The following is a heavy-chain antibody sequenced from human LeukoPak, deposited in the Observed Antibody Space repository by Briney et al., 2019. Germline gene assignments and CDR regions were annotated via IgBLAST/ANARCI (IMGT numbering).Heavy chain of an antibody. CDR3: AGSGITIFGVVKLYYYYGMDV. D-gene: IGHD3-3*01. J-gene: IGHJ6*02. CDR2: ISSSSSTI. CDR1: GFTFSSYS. V-gene: IGHV3-48*02. Sequence: GGSLRLSCAASGFTFSSYSMNWVRQAPGKGLEWVSYISSSSSTIYCADSVKGRFTISRDNAKNSLYLQMNSLRDEDTAVYYCAGSGITIFGVVKLYYYYGMDVWGQGTTVTVSS.